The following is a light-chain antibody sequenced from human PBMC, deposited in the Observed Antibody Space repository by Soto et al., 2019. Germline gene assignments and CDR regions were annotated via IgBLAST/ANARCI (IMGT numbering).Light chain of an antibody. J-gene: IGKJ5*01. CDR1: RSVSSS. CDR3: QQYNNWLPIT. Sequence: IVMTQSPATLSVSPGERATLSCRASRSVSSSLAWYQQKPGQAPRLLIYGASTRATGIPARFSGSGSGTEFTLTITSLQSEDFAIYYCQQYNNWLPITFGQGTRLE. CDR2: GAS. V-gene: IGKV3-15*01.